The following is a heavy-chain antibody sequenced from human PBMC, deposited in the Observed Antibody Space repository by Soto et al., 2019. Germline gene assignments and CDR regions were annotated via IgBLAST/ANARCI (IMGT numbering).Heavy chain of an antibody. J-gene: IGHJ5*02. CDR2: IIPIFGTA. CDR3: ERSTKSTAMVFWFDP. V-gene: IGHV1-69*13. D-gene: IGHD5-18*01. CDR1: GGTFSSYA. Sequence: SVKFSCKASGGTFSSYAISWVRQAPGQGLECMGGIIPIFGTANYAQKFQGGVTITADESTSTAYMELSSLRSEDTAVYYCERSTKSTAMVFWFDPWGQGTLVTVSS.